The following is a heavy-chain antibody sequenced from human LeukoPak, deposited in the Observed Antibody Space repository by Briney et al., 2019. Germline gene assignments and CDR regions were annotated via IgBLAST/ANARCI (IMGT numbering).Heavy chain of an antibody. CDR1: GFTFSNYG. CDR2: IRYDGRTK. J-gene: IGHJ4*02. Sequence: GGSLRLSCAASGFTFSNYGMHWVRQAPGKGLEWVALIRYDGRTKFHADSVKGRFTISRDNSKNTLYLQMDSLRDEDTAVYYCAREWGRIAVAGGPGYWGQGTRVTVSS. CDR3: AREWGRIAVAGGPGY. D-gene: IGHD6-19*01. V-gene: IGHV3-30*02.